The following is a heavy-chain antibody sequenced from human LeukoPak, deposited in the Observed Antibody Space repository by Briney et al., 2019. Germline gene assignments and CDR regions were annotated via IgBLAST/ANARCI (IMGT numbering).Heavy chain of an antibody. J-gene: IGHJ4*02. CDR3: ARTAAKTKTPGAFDY. Sequence: PGGSLRLSCAASGFTFSSYSMNWVRQAPGKGLEWVSSISSSSSYIYYADSVKGRFTISRDNAKNSLYLQMNSLRAEDTAVYYCARTAAKTKTPGAFDYWGQGTLVTVSS. CDR1: GFTFSSYS. CDR2: ISSSSSYI. D-gene: IGHD2-2*01. V-gene: IGHV3-21*01.